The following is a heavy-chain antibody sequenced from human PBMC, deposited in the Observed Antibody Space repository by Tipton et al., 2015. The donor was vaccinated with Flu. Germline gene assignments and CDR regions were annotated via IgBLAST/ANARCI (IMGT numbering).Heavy chain of an antibody. CDR2: IKGDGSST. D-gene: IGHD2-15*01. CDR3: ARDIGDCGDSSCFPTLGINY. CDR1: GFSFTGYW. J-gene: IGHJ4*02. V-gene: IGHV3-74*01. Sequence: AVSGFSFTGYWMHWVRQAPGRGLEWVSRIKGDGSSTNYADFVKGRFTISRDNAKRTLYLQMSGLSVEDTAVYYCARDIGDCGDSSCFPTLGINYWGQGALVTVAS.